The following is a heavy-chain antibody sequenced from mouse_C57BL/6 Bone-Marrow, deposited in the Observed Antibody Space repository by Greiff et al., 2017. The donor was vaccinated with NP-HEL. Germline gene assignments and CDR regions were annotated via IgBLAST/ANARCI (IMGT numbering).Heavy chain of an antibody. J-gene: IGHJ2*01. V-gene: IGHV5-2*01. CDR2: INSDGGST. CDR1: EYEFPSHD. Sequence: EVKLVESGGGLVQPGESLKLSCESNEYEFPSHDMSWVRKTPEKRLELVAAINSDGGSTYYPDTMERRFIISRDNTKKTLYLQMSSLRSEDTALYYCARHYYDYDGKTYYFDYWGQGTTLTVSS. CDR3: ARHYYDYDGKTYYFDY. D-gene: IGHD2-4*01.